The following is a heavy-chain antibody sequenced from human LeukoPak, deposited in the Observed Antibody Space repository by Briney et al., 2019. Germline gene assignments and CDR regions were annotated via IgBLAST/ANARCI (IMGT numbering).Heavy chain of an antibody. V-gene: IGHV3-23*01. CDR2: ISGSGGST. CDR1: GFTFSSYA. J-gene: IGHJ4*02. Sequence: QSGGSLRLSCAASGFTFSSYAMSWVRQAPGKGLEWVSAISGSGGSTYYADSVKGRFTISRDNSKNTLYLQMNSLRAEDTAVYYCAKEGDYDSSGYYWDYFDYWGQGTLVTVSS. CDR3: AKEGDYDSSGYYWDYFDY. D-gene: IGHD3-22*01.